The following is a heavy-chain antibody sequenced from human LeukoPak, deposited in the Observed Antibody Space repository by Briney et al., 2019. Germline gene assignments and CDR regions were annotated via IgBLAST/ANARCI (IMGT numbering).Heavy chain of an antibody. V-gene: IGHV4-34*01. CDR1: GGSFSGYY. J-gene: IGHJ5*02. CDR2: IYYSGST. Sequence: SETLSLTCAVYGGSFSGYYWSWIRQPPGKGLEWIGSIYYSGSTYYNPSLKSRVTISVDTSKNQFSLKLSSVTAADTAVYYCARHGPRIAVAGTNWFDPWGQGTLVTVSS. CDR3: ARHGPRIAVAGTNWFDP. D-gene: IGHD6-19*01.